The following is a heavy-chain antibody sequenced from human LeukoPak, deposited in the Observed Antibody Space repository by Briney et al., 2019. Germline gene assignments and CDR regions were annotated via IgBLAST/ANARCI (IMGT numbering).Heavy chain of an antibody. D-gene: IGHD5-24*01. CDR3: AKEREMATRYYFDY. CDR2: ISYDGSNK. Sequence: GGSLRLSCAASGFTFSSYGMHWVRQAPGKGLEWVAVISYDGSNKYYADSVKGRFTISRDNSKNTLYLHMNSLRAEDTAVYYCAKEREMATRYYFDYWGQGTLVTVSS. J-gene: IGHJ4*02. CDR1: GFTFSSYG. V-gene: IGHV3-30*18.